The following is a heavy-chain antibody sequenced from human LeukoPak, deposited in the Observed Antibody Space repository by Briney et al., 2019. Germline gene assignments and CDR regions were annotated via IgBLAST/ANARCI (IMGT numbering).Heavy chain of an antibody. CDR3: ATRFGNKASQKTYYFDY. Sequence: GGSLRLSCAASGFTFSSYAMSWVRQAPGKGLEWVSGIIGSGGNRYYANSVQGRLVISRDNSKNTLYLQMDSLGAEDTAVYYCATRFGNKASQKTYYFDYWGQGTLVTVSS. J-gene: IGHJ4*02. CDR1: GFTFSSYA. V-gene: IGHV3-23*01. D-gene: IGHD3-10*01. CDR2: IIGSGGNR.